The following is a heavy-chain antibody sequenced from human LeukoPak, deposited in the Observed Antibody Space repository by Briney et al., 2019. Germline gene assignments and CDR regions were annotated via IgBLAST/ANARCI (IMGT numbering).Heavy chain of an antibody. D-gene: IGHD6-19*01. J-gene: IGHJ4*02. CDR1: GFTFGDYA. CDR2: IRSKAYGGTT. CDR3: TRAIAGTGIAVAGTSD. Sequence: PGGSQRLSCTASGFTFGDYAMSWFRQAPGKGLEWVGFIRSKAYGGTTEYAASVKGRFTISRDDSKSIAYLQMNSLKTEDTAVYYCTRAIAGTGIAVAGTSDWGQGTLVTVSS. V-gene: IGHV3-49*03.